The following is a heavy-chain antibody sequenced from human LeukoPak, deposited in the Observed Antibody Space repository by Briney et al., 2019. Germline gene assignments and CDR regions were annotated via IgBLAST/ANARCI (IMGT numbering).Heavy chain of an antibody. J-gene: IGHJ4*02. Sequence: SVKVSCKASGGTFTSYAISWVRQAPGKGLEWMERIIPIFGIANYAQKFQGRVTITADKSTSTAYMELSSLRSEDTALYYCARDPVGIAAAGTNYWGQGTLVTVSS. CDR3: ARDPVGIAAAGTNY. D-gene: IGHD6-13*01. CDR1: GGTFTSYA. CDR2: IIPIFGIA. V-gene: IGHV1-69*04.